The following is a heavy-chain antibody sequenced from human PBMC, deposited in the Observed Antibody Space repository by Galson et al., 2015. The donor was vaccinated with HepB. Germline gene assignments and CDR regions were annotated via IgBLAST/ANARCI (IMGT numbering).Heavy chain of an antibody. Sequence: SLRLSCAASGFTFSSYWMHWVRQAPGKGLVWVSRMNSDGSSTRYADSVKGRFTISRDNAKNTLYLQMNSLRAEDTAVYYCAREDIVVVPGAAEVFDYWGQGTLVTVSS. J-gene: IGHJ4*02. CDR1: GFTFSSYW. CDR2: MNSDGSST. V-gene: IGHV3-74*01. D-gene: IGHD2-2*01. CDR3: AREDIVVVPGAAEVFDY.